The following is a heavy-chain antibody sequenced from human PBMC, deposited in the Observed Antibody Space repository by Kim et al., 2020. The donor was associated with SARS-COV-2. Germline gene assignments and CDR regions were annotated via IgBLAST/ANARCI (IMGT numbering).Heavy chain of an antibody. CDR2: IKQDGSEK. Sequence: GGSLRLSCAASGFTFSSYWMSWVRQAPGKGLEWVANIKQDGSEKYYVDSVKGRFTISRDNAKNSLYLQMNSLRAEDTAVYYCASLCGYSYGRTDFDYWGQGTLVTVSS. J-gene: IGHJ4*02. CDR3: ASLCGYSYGRTDFDY. V-gene: IGHV3-7*03. CDR1: GFTFSSYW. D-gene: IGHD5-18*01.